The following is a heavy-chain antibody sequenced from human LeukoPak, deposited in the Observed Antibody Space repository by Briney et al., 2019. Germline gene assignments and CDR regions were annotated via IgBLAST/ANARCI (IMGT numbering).Heavy chain of an antibody. J-gene: IGHJ4*02. CDR2: ISSSSDYI. CDR1: GFTFSSYG. D-gene: IGHD5-24*01. CDR3: ARVREMATRDFDY. Sequence: PGGSLRLSCAASGFTFSSYGMHWVRQAPGKGLEWVSCISSSSDYIYYADSVKGRFTISRDNAKNSLYLQMNSLRAEDTAVYYCARVREMATRDFDYWGQGTLVTVSS. V-gene: IGHV3-21*01.